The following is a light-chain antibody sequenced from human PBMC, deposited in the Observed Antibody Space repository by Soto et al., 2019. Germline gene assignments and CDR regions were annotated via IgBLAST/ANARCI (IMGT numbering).Light chain of an antibody. Sequence: QSALTQPASVSGSPGQSVTISCTGTSSDFGSYKFVSWYQHHPGKVPKVIIYETSKRPSGVSDRFSGSKSGNTASLTISGLQVEDEADYYCFSFTSTNTQVFGSGTKLTVL. V-gene: IGLV2-23*01. CDR3: FSFTSTNTQV. CDR2: ETS. CDR1: SSDFGSYKF. J-gene: IGLJ1*01.